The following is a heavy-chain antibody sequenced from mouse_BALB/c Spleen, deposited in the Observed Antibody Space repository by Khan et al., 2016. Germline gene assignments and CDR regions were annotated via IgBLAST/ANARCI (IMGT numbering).Heavy chain of an antibody. CDR1: GYAFSSYW. Sequence: QVQPQQSGAELVRPGSSVKISCKASGYAFSSYWMNWVKQRPGQGLEWIGQIYPGDGDTNYNGKFKGKATLTADKSSSTAYMQLSSLTSEDSAVYFCARVSSSGYVAWFAYWGQGTLVTVSA. CDR3: ARVSSSGYVAWFAY. J-gene: IGHJ3*01. V-gene: IGHV1-80*01. D-gene: IGHD3-1*01. CDR2: IYPGDGDT.